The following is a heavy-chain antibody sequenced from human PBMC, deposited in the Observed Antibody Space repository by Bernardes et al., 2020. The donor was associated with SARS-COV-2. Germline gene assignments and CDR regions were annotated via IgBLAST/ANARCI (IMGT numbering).Heavy chain of an antibody. CDR1: GYSFTSYW. Sequence: GACLKNSSHGSGYSFTSYWVSWVRPMPGKGLEWMGRIDPSDSYTNYSPSFQGHVTISADKSISTAYLQWSSLKASDTAMYYCARRHYDILTGLEYYYGMDVWGQGTTVTVSS. D-gene: IGHD3-9*01. CDR3: ARRHYDILTGLEYYYGMDV. V-gene: IGHV5-10-1*01. J-gene: IGHJ6*02. CDR2: IDPSDSYT.